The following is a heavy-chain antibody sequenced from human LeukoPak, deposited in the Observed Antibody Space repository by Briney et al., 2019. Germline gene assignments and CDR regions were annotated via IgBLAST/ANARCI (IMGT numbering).Heavy chain of an antibody. CDR2: ISYDGNNK. V-gene: IGHV3-30*04. D-gene: IGHD6-13*01. CDR1: GFTFSSYA. CDR3: ARRRIAASVHDAFDI. Sequence: GGSLRLSCAASGFTFSSYAMHWVRQAPGKGLEWVAVISYDGNNKYYADSVKGRSTISRDNSKNTLDLQMNSLRAEDTAVYYCARRRIAASVHDAFDIWGQGTMVTVS. J-gene: IGHJ3*02.